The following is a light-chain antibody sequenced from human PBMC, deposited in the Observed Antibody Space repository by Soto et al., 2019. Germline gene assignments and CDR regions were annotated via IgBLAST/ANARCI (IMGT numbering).Light chain of an antibody. CDR2: GAS. Sequence: EIVMTQSPATLSVSPGEGATLSCRASQGIGSTLAWYQQKPGQAPRLLIYGASTRATGIPARFSGSGSGTEFTLTISSLQSEDFAVYYCQQYGSSPRTFGPGTKVDIK. V-gene: IGKV3-15*01. CDR3: QQYGSSPRT. CDR1: QGIGST. J-gene: IGKJ1*01.